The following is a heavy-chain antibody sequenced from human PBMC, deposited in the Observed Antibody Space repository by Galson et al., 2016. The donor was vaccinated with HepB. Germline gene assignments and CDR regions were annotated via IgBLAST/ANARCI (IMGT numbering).Heavy chain of an antibody. J-gene: IGHJ6*03. D-gene: IGHD5-18*01. CDR3: ARSRGYSSDQMYYYYYMDV. Sequence: SLRLSCAVSGFTVDSSYISWVRQAPGKGLEWVSVIYGGGKTHHADSVKGRFSISRDNSKQTVYLQMGSLRADDTGIYYCARSRGYSSDQMYYYYYMDVWGKGTTVTVSS. CDR2: IYGGGKT. CDR1: GFTVDSSY. V-gene: IGHV3-53*01.